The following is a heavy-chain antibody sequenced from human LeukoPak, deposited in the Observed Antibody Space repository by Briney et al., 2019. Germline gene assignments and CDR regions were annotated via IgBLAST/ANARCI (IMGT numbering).Heavy chain of an antibody. Sequence: ASVKVSCKASGYTFINYGIMWVRQATGQGLEWMGWMNSNSGNTGYAQKFQGRVTMTRDTSMSTAYMELSSLRFEDTAVYYCTRGRGGTIVRGYMDYWGQGTLVTVSS. V-gene: IGHV1-8*01. CDR1: GYTFINYG. D-gene: IGHD3-10*01. J-gene: IGHJ4*02. CDR2: MNSNSGNT. CDR3: TRGRGGTIVRGYMDY.